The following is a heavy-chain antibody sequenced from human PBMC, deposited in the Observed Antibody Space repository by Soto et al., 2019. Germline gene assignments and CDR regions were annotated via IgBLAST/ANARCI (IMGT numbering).Heavy chain of an antibody. CDR3: ASLAI. CDR2: IKQDGTEK. J-gene: IGHJ4*02. Sequence: EVQLVESGGGLVQPGGSLRLSCAASGFTFSNYWMSWVRQAPGKGLEWMANIKQDGTEKNYVDSVRGRFTISRDNAKNSLDLQMNSLTAEDTAVYYCASLAIWGQGTLVTVSS. CDR1: GFTFSNYW. V-gene: IGHV3-7*01. D-gene: IGHD5-12*01.